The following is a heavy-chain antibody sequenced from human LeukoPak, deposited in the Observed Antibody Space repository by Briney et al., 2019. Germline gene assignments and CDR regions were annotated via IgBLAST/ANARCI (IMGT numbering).Heavy chain of an antibody. D-gene: IGHD3-10*01. CDR2: FYHGGST. CDR3: ARGNGYYGSGSYYNKNWFDP. J-gene: IGHJ5*02. Sequence: PSETLSLTCTVSGYSISTGYYWDWIRQPPGKGLEWIGTFYHGGSTYYNPSLKSRVTISVDTSKNQFSLNLSSVTAADTAVYYCARGNGYYGSGSYYNKNWFDPWGQGTLVTVSS. V-gene: IGHV4-38-2*02. CDR1: GYSISTGYY.